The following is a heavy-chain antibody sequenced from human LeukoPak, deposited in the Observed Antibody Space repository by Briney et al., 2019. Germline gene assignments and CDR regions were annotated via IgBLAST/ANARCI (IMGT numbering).Heavy chain of an antibody. CDR2: ISGNSDDI. CDR3: TSGY. CDR1: GFTFGSYT. J-gene: IGHJ4*02. V-gene: IGHV3-21*04. Sequence: GGSLRLSCAASGFTFGSYTLNWVRQPPGGGLEWVSSISGNSDDIHYADSVKGRFTISRDNAKNSLYLQMSSLRAEDTAVYYCTSGYWGQGTLVLVSS.